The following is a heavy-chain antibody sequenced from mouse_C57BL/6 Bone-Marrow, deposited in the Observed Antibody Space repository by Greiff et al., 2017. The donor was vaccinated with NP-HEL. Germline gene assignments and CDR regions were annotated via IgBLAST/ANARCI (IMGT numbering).Heavy chain of an antibody. Sequence: DVHLVESGGGLVKPGGSLKLSCAASGFTFSSYAMSWVRQTPEKRLEWVATISDGGSSTYYPDNVKGRFTISRDNAKNNLYLQMSHLKSEDTAMYYCARADYYGISFDYWGQGTTLTVSS. V-gene: IGHV5-4*01. CDR2: ISDGGSST. J-gene: IGHJ2*01. CDR3: ARADYYGISFDY. D-gene: IGHD1-1*01. CDR1: GFTFSSYA.